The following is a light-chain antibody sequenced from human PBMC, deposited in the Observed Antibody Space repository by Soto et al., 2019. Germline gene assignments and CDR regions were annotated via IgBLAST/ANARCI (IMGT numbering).Light chain of an antibody. J-gene: IGKJ1*01. CDR2: DAS. Sequence: GDRVTITCRASQSISSWLAWYQQKPGKAPKLLIYDASSLESGVPSRFSGSGSGTEFTLTISSLQPDDFATYYCQQYYSYSRTFGQGTKVDIK. V-gene: IGKV1-5*01. CDR1: QSISSW. CDR3: QQYYSYSRT.